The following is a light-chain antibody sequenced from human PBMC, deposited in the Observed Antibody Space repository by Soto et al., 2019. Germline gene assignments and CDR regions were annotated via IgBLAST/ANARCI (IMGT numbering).Light chain of an antibody. CDR2: GNS. CDR3: QSYDSSLRGVV. CDR1: SSNIGAGYD. V-gene: IGLV1-40*01. Sequence: QPVLTQPPSVSGAPGQRVTISCTGSSSNIGAGYDVHWYQQLPGTAPKLLIYGNSNRPSGVPDRFSGSKSGTSASLAITGLQAEDEADDYCQSYDSSLRGVVFGGGTKLTVL. J-gene: IGLJ2*01.